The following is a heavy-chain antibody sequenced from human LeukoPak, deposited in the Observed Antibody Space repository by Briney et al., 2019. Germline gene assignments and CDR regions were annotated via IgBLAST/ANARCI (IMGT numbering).Heavy chain of an antibody. CDR3: AVGAGSLI. CDR2: IKQDGSEQ. D-gene: IGHD1-26*01. V-gene: IGHV3-7*01. J-gene: IGHJ4*02. CDR1: GFTFSSYL. Sequence: GGSLGLSCGASGFTFSSYLMSCVRQARGKGLEGGANIKQDGSEQYYVASVKGPFTISSDNDQNSLYLQITSLRAEDTAVYYCAVGAGSLIWGQGTLVTVSS.